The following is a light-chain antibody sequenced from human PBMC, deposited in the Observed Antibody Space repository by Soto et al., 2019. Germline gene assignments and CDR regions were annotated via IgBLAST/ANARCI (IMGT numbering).Light chain of an antibody. V-gene: IGKV1-5*01. CDR3: LDYNGHYRT. CDR2: DAS. CDR1: QTISGW. Sequence: DITATKSPSALSGSVGDRVTITCRASQTISGWLAWYQQRPGKAPNLLIFDASTLESGVPSRFSGSGSGTTFTLTIIGLQSDAFATYYWLDYNGHYRTFGQGTKVDIK. J-gene: IGKJ1*01.